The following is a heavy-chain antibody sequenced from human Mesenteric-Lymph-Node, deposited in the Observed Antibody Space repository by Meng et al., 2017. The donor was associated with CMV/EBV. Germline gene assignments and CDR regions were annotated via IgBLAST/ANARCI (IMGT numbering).Heavy chain of an antibody. CDR1: GFTFSSYA. D-gene: IGHD3-10*01. CDR3: VGESSGNYLNYFDY. J-gene: IGHJ4*02. Sequence: GESLKISCAASGFTFSSYAMSWVRQAPGKGLEWVSGINWSGGSTYYADSVKGRFTISRDNSRNTLSLHMNSLGADDTAVYYCVGESSGNYLNYFDYWGQGTLVTVSS. V-gene: IGHV3-23*01. CDR2: INWSGGST.